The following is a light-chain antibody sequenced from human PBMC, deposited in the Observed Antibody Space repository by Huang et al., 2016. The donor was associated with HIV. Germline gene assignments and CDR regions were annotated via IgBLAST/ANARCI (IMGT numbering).Light chain of an antibody. Sequence: DIQMTQSPTSLSASVGDRVTITCRASQDISNSVAWYQQKPGKAPELLLYAASRLERGVPSRFSGSGSGTDYTLTISSLQPEDFATYDCQQYYGAPNFGGGTKVEIK. J-gene: IGKJ4*01. CDR2: AAS. CDR1: QDISNS. V-gene: IGKV1-NL1*01. CDR3: QQYYGAPN.